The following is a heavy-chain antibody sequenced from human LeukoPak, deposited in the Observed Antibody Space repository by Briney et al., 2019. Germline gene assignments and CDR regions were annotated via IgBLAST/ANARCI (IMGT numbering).Heavy chain of an antibody. J-gene: IGHJ4*02. V-gene: IGHV1-18*01. D-gene: IGHD6-19*01. CDR3: ARERVAGTGVDH. CDR1: AYTFTSYG. CDR2: INPYNGDA. Sequence: ASVKVSCRASAYTFTSYGISWVRQAPGQGLEWMGWINPYNGDAKYAQKLQGRVTMTTDTSTSTAYMELRSLRSDDTAVYYCARERVAGTGVDHWGEGAQVTVSS.